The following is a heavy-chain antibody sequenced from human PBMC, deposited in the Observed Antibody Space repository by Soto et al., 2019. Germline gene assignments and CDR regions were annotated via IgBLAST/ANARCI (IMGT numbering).Heavy chain of an antibody. CDR3: AKAPNYYDSSGYPQVY. J-gene: IGHJ4*02. Sequence: VQLLESGGGLVQPGGSLRLSCAASGFTFSSYAMSWVRQAPGKGLEWVSAISGSGGSTYYADSVKGRFTISRDNSKNTLYLQMNSLRAEDTAVYYCAKAPNYYDSSGYPQVYWGQGTLVTVSS. V-gene: IGHV3-23*01. D-gene: IGHD3-22*01. CDR1: GFTFSSYA. CDR2: ISGSGGST.